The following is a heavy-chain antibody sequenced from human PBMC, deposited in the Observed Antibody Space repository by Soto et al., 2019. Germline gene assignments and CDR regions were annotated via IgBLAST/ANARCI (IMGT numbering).Heavy chain of an antibody. D-gene: IGHD3-3*01. CDR3: ARAITDFWSGQNPPYYYYYGMDV. Sequence: SVKVSCKASGGTFSSYAISWVRQAPGQGLEWMGGIIPIFGTANYAQKFQGRVTITADESTSTAYMELSSLRSEDTAVYYCARAITDFWSGQNPPYYYYYGMDVWGQGTTVTVSS. V-gene: IGHV1-69*13. CDR1: GGTFSSYA. J-gene: IGHJ6*02. CDR2: IIPIFGTA.